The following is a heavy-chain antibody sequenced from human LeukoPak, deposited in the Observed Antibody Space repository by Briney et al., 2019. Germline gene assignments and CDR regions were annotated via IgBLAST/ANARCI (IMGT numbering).Heavy chain of an antibody. Sequence: SETLSLTCAVSGASVSSSTYSWSWIRQPPGKGLEWIAYIYYSGSTTYNRSLKSRVTISLDTSKNQFSLKLSSVTAADTAVYYCASDYGSGSYRFDYWGQGTLVTVSS. V-gene: IGHV4-61*01. CDR2: IYYSGST. D-gene: IGHD3-10*01. J-gene: IGHJ4*02. CDR1: GASVSSSTYS. CDR3: ASDYGSGSYRFDY.